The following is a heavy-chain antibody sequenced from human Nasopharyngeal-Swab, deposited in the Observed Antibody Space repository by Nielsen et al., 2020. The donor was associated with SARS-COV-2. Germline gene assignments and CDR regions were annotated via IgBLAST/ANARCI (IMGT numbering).Heavy chain of an antibody. CDR1: GFTFSSYA. Sequence: GGSVRISSVASGFTFSSYAMSWVRQAPGKGLEWVSAISGSGGSTYYADSVKGRFTISRDNSKNTLYLQMNSLRAEDTAVYYCAKGPGYCSSTSCARKAYFDYWGQGTLVTVSS. V-gene: IGHV3-23*01. D-gene: IGHD2-2*03. CDR2: ISGSGGST. CDR3: AKGPGYCSSTSCARKAYFDY. J-gene: IGHJ4*02.